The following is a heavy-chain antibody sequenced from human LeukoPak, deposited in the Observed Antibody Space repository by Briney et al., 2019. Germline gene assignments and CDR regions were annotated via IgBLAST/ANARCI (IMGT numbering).Heavy chain of an antibody. CDR2: IYYSGNT. J-gene: IGHJ4*02. D-gene: IGHD6-13*01. V-gene: IGHV4-39*01. CDR3: ATLTAAGTVDY. Sequence: SETLSLTCTVSGGSISCSSCYWGWLRQPPGRGLDWVASIYYSGNTYYNPSLKSRVSISVATSKDQFSLKLSSVTAADSAVYYCATLTAAGTVDYWGQGTLVTVSS. CDR1: GGSISCSSCY.